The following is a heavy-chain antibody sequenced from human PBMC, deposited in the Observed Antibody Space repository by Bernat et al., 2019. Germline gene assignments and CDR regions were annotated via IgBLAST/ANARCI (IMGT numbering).Heavy chain of an antibody. CDR1: EFTFSSHA. D-gene: IGHD3-16*01. CDR3: ARGMIGGPSTKN. CDR2: INEGGSAT. Sequence: EVQLVESGGGLEQPGGYLRLSCAASEFTFSSHAMNWVRQAPGKGLEWVANINEGGSATYYVDSVRGRFTISRDNDRNSLYLQMNSLRAEDTAVYYCARGMIGGPSTKNWGQGTLVTVSS. V-gene: IGHV3-7*01. J-gene: IGHJ4*02.